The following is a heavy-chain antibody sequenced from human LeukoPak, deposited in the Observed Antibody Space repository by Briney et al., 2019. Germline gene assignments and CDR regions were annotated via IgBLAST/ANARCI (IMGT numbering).Heavy chain of an antibody. CDR1: GGSISSNSYY. Sequence: SETLSLTCAVSGGSISSNSYYWSWIRQPAGKGLEWIGRISSSGSTNYNPSLKSRVTISVDTSKNQFSLKLSSVTAADTAVYFCARGPYSYDSSGAFDIWGQGTMVTVSS. J-gene: IGHJ3*02. CDR2: ISSSGST. D-gene: IGHD3-22*01. V-gene: IGHV4-61*02. CDR3: ARGPYSYDSSGAFDI.